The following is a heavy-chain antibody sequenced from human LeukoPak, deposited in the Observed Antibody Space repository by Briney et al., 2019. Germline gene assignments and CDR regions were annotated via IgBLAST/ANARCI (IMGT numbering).Heavy chain of an antibody. CDR3: ARAADRSSDY. CDR1: GFIFSNYW. V-gene: IGHV3-7*04. CDR2: IKYDGSEE. J-gene: IGHJ4*02. D-gene: IGHD6-13*01. Sequence: GGSLRLPCAASGFIFSNYWMSWFRHIPGEGLEWLANIKYDGSEEYYVDSVRGRFTISRDNAKNSLYLQMNSLRAEDTAVYYCARAADRSSDYWGQGTLVTVSS.